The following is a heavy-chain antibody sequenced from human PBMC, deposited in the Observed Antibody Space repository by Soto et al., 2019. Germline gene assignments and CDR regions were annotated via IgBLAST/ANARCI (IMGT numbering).Heavy chain of an antibody. D-gene: IGHD3-10*01. J-gene: IGHJ4*02. V-gene: IGHV3-53*01. Sequence: RRLSCAASGFTVGNNYMRWVRQAPGKGLEWVSLIYSTGTTKYADSVKGRFTVSRDNAKNTLYLQMNSLRAEDTAVYYCAKDGRGSGSHYNSFGYWGQGTPVTVSS. CDR2: IYSTGTT. CDR3: AKDGRGSGSHYNSFGY. CDR1: GFTVGNNY.